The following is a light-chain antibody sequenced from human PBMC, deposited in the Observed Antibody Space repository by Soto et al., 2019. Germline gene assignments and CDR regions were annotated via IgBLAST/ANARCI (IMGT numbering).Light chain of an antibody. Sequence: EIVLTQPPATLSLSPGERPTLSCRASQSISSFLAWYQQKPGQAPRLLIYGASNRATGIPARFSGSGSGTDFTLTISSLEPEDFAVYYCQQHFNGPITFGQGTRLEIK. CDR2: GAS. V-gene: IGKV3-11*01. CDR1: QSISSF. J-gene: IGKJ5*01. CDR3: QQHFNGPIT.